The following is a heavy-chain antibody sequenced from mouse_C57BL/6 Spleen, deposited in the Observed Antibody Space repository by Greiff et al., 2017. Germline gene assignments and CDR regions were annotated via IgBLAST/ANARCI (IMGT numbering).Heavy chain of an antibody. CDR2: IVPSASYT. D-gene: IGHD2-5*01. CDR1: GYTFTSYW. J-gene: IGHJ4*01. CDR3: ARGDSNYAYSMDY. V-gene: IGHV1-69*01. Sequence: QVQLQQPGAELVMPGASVKLSCKASGYTFTSYWMHWVKQRPGKGLEWIGAIVPSASYTNSHQKFKGKSPLTVDKSSSPAYMQLSSLTSEDSAVYYCARGDSNYAYSMDYWGQGTSVTVSS.